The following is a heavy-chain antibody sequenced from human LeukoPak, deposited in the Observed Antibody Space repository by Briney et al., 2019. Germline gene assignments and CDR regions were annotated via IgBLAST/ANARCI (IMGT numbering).Heavy chain of an antibody. D-gene: IGHD3-3*01. CDR3: ARELWSGYYIDY. Sequence: SETLSLTCAVYGGSFSGYYWSWIRQPPGKGLEWIGEINHSGSTNYNPSLKSRVTISVDTSKNQFCLKLSSVTAADTAVYYCARELWSGYYIDYWGQGTLVTVSS. V-gene: IGHV4-34*01. J-gene: IGHJ4*02. CDR2: INHSGST. CDR1: GGSFSGYY.